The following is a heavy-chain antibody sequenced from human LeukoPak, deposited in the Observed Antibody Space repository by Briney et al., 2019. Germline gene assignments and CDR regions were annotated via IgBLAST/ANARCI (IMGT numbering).Heavy chain of an antibody. CDR1: GGTFSSYA. V-gene: IGHV1-69*05. D-gene: IGHD4-11*01. CDR2: FIPIFGTA. CDR3: ALLGNYGWYFDY. J-gene: IGHJ4*02. Sequence: SVKVSCKASGGTFSSYAISWVRQAPGQGLEWMGGFIPIFGTANYAQKFQGRVTITTDESTSTAYMELSSLRSEDTAVYYCALLGNYGWYFDYWGQGTLVTVSS.